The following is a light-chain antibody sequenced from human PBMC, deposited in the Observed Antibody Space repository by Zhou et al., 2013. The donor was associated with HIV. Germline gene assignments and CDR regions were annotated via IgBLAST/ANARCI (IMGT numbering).Light chain of an antibody. V-gene: IGKV1-5*03. CDR1: QSISSW. Sequence: DIQMTQSPSTLSASVGDRVTITCWASQSISSWLAWYQQKPGKAPKLLIYKASSLESGVPSRFSGSGSGTEFTLTISSLQPDDFATYYCQQYNSYWGTFGQGTKLDIK. J-gene: IGKJ2*02. CDR3: QQYNSYWGT. CDR2: KAS.